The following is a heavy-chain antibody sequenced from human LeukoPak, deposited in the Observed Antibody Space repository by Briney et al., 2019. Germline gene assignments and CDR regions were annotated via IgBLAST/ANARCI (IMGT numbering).Heavy chain of an antibody. J-gene: IGHJ4*02. Sequence: GGPLRLSCAASGFTFSSYWMSWVRQAPGKGLEWVAVIWYDGSNKYYADSVKGRFTISRDNSKNTLYLQMNSLRAEDTAVYYCARGVKAGQWLVFFDYWGQGTLVTVSS. CDR1: GFTFSSYW. V-gene: IGHV3-33*08. CDR2: IWYDGSNK. CDR3: ARGVKAGQWLVFFDY. D-gene: IGHD6-19*01.